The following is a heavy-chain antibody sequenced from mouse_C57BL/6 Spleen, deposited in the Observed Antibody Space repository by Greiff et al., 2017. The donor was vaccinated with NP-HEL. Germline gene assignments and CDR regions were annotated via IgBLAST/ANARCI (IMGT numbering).Heavy chain of an antibody. Sequence: QVHVKQSGPELVKPGASVKISCKASGYAFSSSWMNWVKQRPGKGLEWIGRIYPGDGDTNYNGKFKGKATLTADKSSSTAYMQLSSLTSEDSAVYFCARYPLAYWGQGTLVTVSA. CDR2: IYPGDGDT. CDR3: ARYPLAY. CDR1: GYAFSSSW. V-gene: IGHV1-82*01. J-gene: IGHJ3*01.